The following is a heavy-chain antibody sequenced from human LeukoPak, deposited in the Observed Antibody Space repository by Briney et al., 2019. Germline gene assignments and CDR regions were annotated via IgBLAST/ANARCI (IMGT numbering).Heavy chain of an antibody. D-gene: IGHD4-4*01. Sequence: PSETLSLTCAVYGGSFSGYYWSWIRQPPGKGLEWIGEINHSGSTSYNPSLKSRVTISVDTSKNQFSLKLSSVTAADTAVYYCARAVFATVTKGGQKNWFDPWGQGTLVTVSS. V-gene: IGHV4-34*01. CDR1: GGSFSGYY. CDR2: INHSGST. CDR3: ARAVFATVTKGGQKNWFDP. J-gene: IGHJ5*02.